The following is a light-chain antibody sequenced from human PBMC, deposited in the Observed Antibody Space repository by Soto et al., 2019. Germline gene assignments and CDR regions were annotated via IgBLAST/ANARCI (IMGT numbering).Light chain of an antibody. CDR1: QDINNY. CDR2: DAS. J-gene: IGKJ5*01. Sequence: QIAPSSSSLSAFVGEKVHLPCQASQDINNYLNWYQQKLGKAPKLLIYDASNLETGVPSRFSGSGSGTDFTFTISSLQPEDIATYYCQQYRYLITLGQGTRLEIK. CDR3: QQYRYLIT. V-gene: IGKV1-33*01.